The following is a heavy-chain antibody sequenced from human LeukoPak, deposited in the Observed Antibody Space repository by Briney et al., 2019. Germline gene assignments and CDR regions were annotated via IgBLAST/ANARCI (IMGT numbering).Heavy chain of an antibody. Sequence: ASVKVSCKASGYTFTGYYMHWVRQPPAQGLEWMGWINPNSGGTNYAQKFQGRVTMTRYTSISTDYMELSRLRSDDTAVYYCARDLTGTTSGWFDPWGQGTLVTVSS. V-gene: IGHV1-2*02. CDR2: INPNSGGT. CDR3: ARDLTGTTSGWFDP. J-gene: IGHJ5*02. D-gene: IGHD1-7*01. CDR1: GYTFTGYY.